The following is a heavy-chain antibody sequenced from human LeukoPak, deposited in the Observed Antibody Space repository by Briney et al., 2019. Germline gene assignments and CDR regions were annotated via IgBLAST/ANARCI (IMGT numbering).Heavy chain of an antibody. CDR1: GGSISSIIYY. Sequence: SETLSLTCTVSGGSISSIIYYWGWIRQPPGKGLEWIGTIYYSGSTYYNLSLKSRVTISVDTSRNQFSLKLSSVTAADTAVYYCARHSRSVDYGSGSYTWDYWGQGTLVTVSS. J-gene: IGHJ4*02. D-gene: IGHD3-10*01. CDR3: ARHSRSVDYGSGSYTWDY. V-gene: IGHV4-39*01. CDR2: IYYSGST.